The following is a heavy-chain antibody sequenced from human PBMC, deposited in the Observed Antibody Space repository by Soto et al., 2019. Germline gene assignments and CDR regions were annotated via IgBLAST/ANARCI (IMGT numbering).Heavy chain of an antibody. J-gene: IGHJ3*02. CDR3: ARWLRGTIDAFDI. CDR2: IYYSGST. D-gene: IGHD3-16*01. V-gene: IGHV4-30-4*01. Sequence: SETLSLTCTVSGFSISSGDYYWSWIRQPPGKGLEWIGYIYYSGSTYYNPSLKSRVTISVDTSKNQFSLKLSSVTAADTAVYYCARWLRGTIDAFDIWGQGTMVTVSS. CDR1: GFSISSGDYY.